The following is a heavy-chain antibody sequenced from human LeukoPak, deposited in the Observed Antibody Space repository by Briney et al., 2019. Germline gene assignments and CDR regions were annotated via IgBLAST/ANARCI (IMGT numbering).Heavy chain of an antibody. CDR3: ASNSRQQLVPQDY. J-gene: IGHJ4*02. Sequence: GGSLRLSCAASGFTFSHFWMSWVRQAPGKGLEWVSVIYSGGSTYYADSVKGRFTISRDNSKNTLYLQMNSLRAEDTAVYYCASNSRQQLVPQDYWGQGTLVTVSS. V-gene: IGHV3-53*01. CDR2: IYSGGST. D-gene: IGHD6-13*01. CDR1: GFTFSHFW.